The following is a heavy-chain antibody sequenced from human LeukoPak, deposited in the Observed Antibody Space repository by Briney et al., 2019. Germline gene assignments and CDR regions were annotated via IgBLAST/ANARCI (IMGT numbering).Heavy chain of an antibody. V-gene: IGHV3-11*06. D-gene: IGHD5-18*01. CDR2: ISSSGTYT. CDR3: ARESTDTAVAFDI. CDR1: AFTFSDYD. Sequence: GGSLRLSCAASAFTFSDYDMSWIRQAPGKGLEWVSYISSSGTYTNNADSVKGRFTISRDNSKNTLYLQMNSLRAEDTAVYYCARESTDTAVAFDIWGQGTMVTVSS. J-gene: IGHJ3*02.